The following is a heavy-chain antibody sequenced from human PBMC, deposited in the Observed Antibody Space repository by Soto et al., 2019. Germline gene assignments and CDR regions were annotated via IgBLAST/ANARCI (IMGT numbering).Heavy chain of an antibody. CDR2: IIPIFDAV. Sequence: QEHLVQSGAEVKKTGSSVKVSCKASGGTFSRSSISWVRQAPGQGLEWMGGIIPIFDAVHYAQKFQGRDTFTADESTSTVYMELSSLRYDDTAVYFCARAHCGGDCTRSYYYYGLEVWGQGTTVTVSS. V-gene: IGHV1-69*01. D-gene: IGHD2-21*02. CDR3: ARAHCGGDCTRSYYYYGLEV. CDR1: GGTFSRSS. J-gene: IGHJ6*02.